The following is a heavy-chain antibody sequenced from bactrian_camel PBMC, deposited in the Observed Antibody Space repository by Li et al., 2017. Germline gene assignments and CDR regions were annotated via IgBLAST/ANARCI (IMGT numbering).Heavy chain of an antibody. V-gene: IGHV3-3*01. CDR1: GTAYC. J-gene: IGHJ4*01. Sequence: HVQLVESGGGSVQAGGSLRLSCEASGTAYCMGWFRQVVGKEREGVAGIRSSSDVTIEYADSVRGRFTISQNPAKNTVYLEMNSLKPEDTAIYYCAAAKGIPDLLRGGYLSARSYNYWGRGTQVTVS. D-gene: IGHD3*01. CDR2: IRSSSDVT. CDR3: AAAKGIPDLLRGGYLSARSYNY.